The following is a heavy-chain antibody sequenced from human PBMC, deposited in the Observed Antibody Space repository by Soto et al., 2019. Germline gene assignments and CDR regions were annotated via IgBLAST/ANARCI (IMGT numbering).Heavy chain of an antibody. CDR2: IYYSGST. V-gene: IGHV4-39*01. CDR1: GGSISSSSYY. D-gene: IGHD4-17*01. Sequence: QLQLQESGPGLVKPSETLSLTCTVSGGSISSSSYYWGWIRQPPGKGLEWIGSIYYSGSTYYNPSLKSRVTISVDTSKNQFSLKLSSVTAADTAVYYCARRTSTVTIYVVGRRGGNWFDPWGQGTLVTVSS. J-gene: IGHJ5*02. CDR3: ARRTSTVTIYVVGRRGGNWFDP.